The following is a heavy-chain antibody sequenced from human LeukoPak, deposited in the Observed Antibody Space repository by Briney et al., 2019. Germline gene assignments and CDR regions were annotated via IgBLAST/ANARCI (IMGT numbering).Heavy chain of an antibody. Sequence: GGSLRLSCAASGFTFSSYAMNWVRQAPGKGLEWVSSISSSSSYIYYADSVKGRFTISRDNAKNSLYLQMNSLRAEDTAVYYCARDKGLYQLLFGIDYWGQGTLVTVSS. CDR1: GFTFSSYA. CDR3: ARDKGLYQLLFGIDY. J-gene: IGHJ4*02. D-gene: IGHD2-2*01. CDR2: ISSSSSYI. V-gene: IGHV3-21*01.